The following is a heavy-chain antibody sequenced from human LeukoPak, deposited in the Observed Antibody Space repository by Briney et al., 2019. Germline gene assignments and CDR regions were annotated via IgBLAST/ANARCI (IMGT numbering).Heavy chain of an antibody. CDR1: GGSISSSSYY. CDR3: ASRSAAGTSAFDI. Sequence: SETLSLTCTVSGGSISSSSYYWGWIRQPPGKGLEWIGSIYYSGSTYYNPSLKSRVTISVDTSKNQFSLKLSSVTAADTAVYYCASRSAAGTSAFDIWGQGTMVTVSS. V-gene: IGHV4-39*01. CDR2: IYYSGST. D-gene: IGHD6-13*01. J-gene: IGHJ3*02.